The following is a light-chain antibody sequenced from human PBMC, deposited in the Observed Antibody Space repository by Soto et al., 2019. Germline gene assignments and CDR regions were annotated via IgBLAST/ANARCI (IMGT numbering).Light chain of an antibody. CDR2: DVS. V-gene: IGLV2-11*01. J-gene: IGLJ2*01. CDR3: CSYAGSYTHVV. CDR1: SSDFGGYNF. Sequence: QSALTQPRSVSGSPGQSVTISCTGTSSDFGGYNFVSWYQQQPGKAPKLMIYDVSKRPSGVPDRFSGSKSGNTASLTISGLQAEDEADYYCCSYAGSYTHVVFGGGTKLTV.